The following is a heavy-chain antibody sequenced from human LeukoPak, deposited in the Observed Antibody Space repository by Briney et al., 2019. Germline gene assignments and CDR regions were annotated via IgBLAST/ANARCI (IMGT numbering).Heavy chain of an antibody. CDR3: VRDRGRVASNSERFDF. J-gene: IGHJ4*02. CDR2: VWFDGVRK. CDR1: GFTFSNYG. D-gene: IGHD3-10*01. Sequence: PGGSLRLSCAASGFTFSNYGMHWVRQAPGKGLEWVAVVWFDGVRKPYADSVKGRFTISRDNSRHTLSLEMNSLEDAGMAVYFRVRDRGRVASNSERFDFWGQGTLVTVSS. V-gene: IGHV3-33*01.